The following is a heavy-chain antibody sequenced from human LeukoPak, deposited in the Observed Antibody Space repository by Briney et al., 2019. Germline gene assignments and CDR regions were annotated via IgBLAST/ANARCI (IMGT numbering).Heavy chain of an antibody. V-gene: IGHV1-69*13. J-gene: IGHJ2*01. Sequence: SVKVSCKASGGTFSNYAISWVRQAPGQGLEWIGGNIPVLATPSYAQSFQGRVTISADESTSTAYMDLSSLRPEDTAVYYCARSDYGEYSLQFNYFDLWGRGTLVTVSS. CDR2: NIPVLATP. CDR1: GGTFSNYA. CDR3: ARSDYGEYSLQFNYFDL. D-gene: IGHD4-17*01.